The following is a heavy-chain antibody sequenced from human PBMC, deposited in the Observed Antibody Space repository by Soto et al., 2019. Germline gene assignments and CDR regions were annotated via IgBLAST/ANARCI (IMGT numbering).Heavy chain of an antibody. Sequence: GGSLRLSCAASGFTFSSYGMHWVRQAPGKGLEWVAVIWYDGSNKYYADSVKGRFTISRDNSKNTLYLQMNSLRAEDTAVYYCARNGCSSTSCKGYYYMDVWGKGTTVTVSS. V-gene: IGHV3-33*01. J-gene: IGHJ6*03. CDR3: ARNGCSSTSCKGYYYMDV. CDR1: GFTFSSYG. D-gene: IGHD2-2*01. CDR2: IWYDGSNK.